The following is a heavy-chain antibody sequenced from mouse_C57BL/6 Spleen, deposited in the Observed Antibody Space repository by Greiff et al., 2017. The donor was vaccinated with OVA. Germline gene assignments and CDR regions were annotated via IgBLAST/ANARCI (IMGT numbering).Heavy chain of an antibody. D-gene: IGHD1-1*01. J-gene: IGHJ2*01. CDR1: GFTFSDYG. CDR2: ISSGSSTI. V-gene: IGHV5-17*01. Sequence: EVKLMESGGGLVKPGGSLKLSCAASGFTFSDYGMHWVRQAPEKGLEWVAYISSGSSTIYYADTVKGRFTISRDNAKNTLFLQMTSLRSEDTAMYYCARRYYYGLDYWGQGTTLTVSS. CDR3: ARRYYYGLDY.